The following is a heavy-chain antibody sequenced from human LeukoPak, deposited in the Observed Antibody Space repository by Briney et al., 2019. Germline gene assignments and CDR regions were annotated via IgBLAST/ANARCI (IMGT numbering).Heavy chain of an antibody. Sequence: ASVKVSCKASGYNLTDYYLHWVRQAPGQGLEWMGWISPYRNGTNSAQKFQGRVTMTWDTSITTAYMDLSRLTSDDTAVYYCARPSASGSYYAYDIWGQGTMVTVSS. CDR2: ISPYRNGT. CDR3: ARPSASGSYYAYDI. J-gene: IGHJ3*02. V-gene: IGHV1-2*02. D-gene: IGHD1-26*01. CDR1: GYNLTDYY.